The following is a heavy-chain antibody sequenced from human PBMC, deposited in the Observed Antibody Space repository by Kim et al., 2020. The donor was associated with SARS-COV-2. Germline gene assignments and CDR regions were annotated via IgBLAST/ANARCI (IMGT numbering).Heavy chain of an antibody. V-gene: IGHV2-5*01. CDR2: IYWNDDK. D-gene: IGHD4-17*01. J-gene: IGHJ4*02. Sequence: SGPTLVNPTQTLTLTCTFSGFSLSTSGAGVGWIRQPPGKALEWLALIYWNDDKRYSPSLKSRLTITKDTSKNQVVLTMTNMDPVDTATYYCAHTPLTRDYFDYWGQGTLVTVSS. CDR3: AHTPLTRDYFDY. CDR1: GFSLSTSGAG.